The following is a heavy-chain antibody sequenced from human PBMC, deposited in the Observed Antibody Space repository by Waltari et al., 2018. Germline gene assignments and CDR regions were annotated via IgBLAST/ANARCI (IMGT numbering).Heavy chain of an antibody. D-gene: IGHD6-13*01. CDR3: SLAAACTEGGNDAFDI. J-gene: IGHJ3*02. V-gene: IGHV2-5*01. Sequence: QITLKESGPTLVKPTQTLTLTCTFSGFSLSTSGVGVGWIRQPPGKALEWLALIYGNDDKRYSPSLKSRFTSTKDTSQNQVVLTRTNMDPLDTATYYCSLAAACTEGGNDAFDIWGQGTMVTVSS. CDR2: IYGNDDK. CDR1: GFSLSTSGVG.